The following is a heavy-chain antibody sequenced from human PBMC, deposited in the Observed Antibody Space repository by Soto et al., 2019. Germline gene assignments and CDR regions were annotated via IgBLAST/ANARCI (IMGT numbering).Heavy chain of an antibody. CDR2: LIPIFGTA. Sequence: VKGSCKASGGTFSSYAISWVRQAPGQGLEWMGGLIPIFGTANYAQKFQGRVTITADESTSTAYMELSSLRSEDTAVYYCAIVCLYCASGVCTYYGMDVWGQGTTVAVAS. CDR1: GGTFSSYA. CDR3: AIVCLYCASGVCTYYGMDV. V-gene: IGHV1-69*13. D-gene: IGHD2-8*01. J-gene: IGHJ6*02.